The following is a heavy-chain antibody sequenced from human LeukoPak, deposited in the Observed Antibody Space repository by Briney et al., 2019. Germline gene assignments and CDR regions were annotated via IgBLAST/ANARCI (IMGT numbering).Heavy chain of an antibody. J-gene: IGHJ6*02. V-gene: IGHV1-69*13. CDR1: GGTFSSYA. D-gene: IGHD3-3*01. Sequence: SVKVSCKASGGTFSSYAISWARQAPGQGLEWMGGIIPIFGTANYAQKFQGRVTITADESTSTAYMELSSLRSEDTAVYYCARDLIPNTIFGVVIDNYYYYGMDVWGQGTTVTVSS. CDR3: ARDLIPNTIFGVVIDNYYYYGMDV. CDR2: IIPIFGTA.